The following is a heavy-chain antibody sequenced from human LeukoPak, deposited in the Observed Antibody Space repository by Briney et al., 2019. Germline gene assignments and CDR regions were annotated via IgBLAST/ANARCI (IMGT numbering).Heavy chain of an antibody. J-gene: IGHJ3*02. CDR3: ATPTGYGGNGGSAFDI. D-gene: IGHD4-23*01. V-gene: IGHV1-69*06. CDR2: IIPIFGTA. CDR1: GGTFSSYA. Sequence: SVKVSCKASGGTFSSYAISWVRQAPGQGLEWMGGIIPIFGTANYAQKFQGRVTMTEDTSTDTAYMELSSLRSEDTAVYYCATPTGYGGNGGSAFDIWGQGTMVTVSS.